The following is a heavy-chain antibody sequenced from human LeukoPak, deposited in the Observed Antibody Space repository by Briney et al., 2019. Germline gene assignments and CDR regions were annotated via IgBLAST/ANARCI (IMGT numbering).Heavy chain of an antibody. CDR3: AKAGGSSFDY. Sequence: PGGSLRLSCTASGFTFSTYGMHWVRQAPGKGLEWVAVVSNDGRNKYYSDSVKGRFTISRDNSKNTVYLQMNSLRAEDTAVYYCAKAGGSSFDYWGQGTLVTVSS. D-gene: IGHD1-26*01. J-gene: IGHJ4*02. V-gene: IGHV3-30*18. CDR2: VSNDGRNK. CDR1: GFTFSTYG.